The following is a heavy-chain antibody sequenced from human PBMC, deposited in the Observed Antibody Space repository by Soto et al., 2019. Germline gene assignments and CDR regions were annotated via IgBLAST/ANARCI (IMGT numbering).Heavy chain of an antibody. D-gene: IGHD6-6*01. Sequence: GGSLRLSCAASGFTFRTYYMIWVRQAPGKGLEWVSSISAGSSNIYYAPSVKGRFTISRDNAKNSLYLQINSLRAEDTAVYYCARQYPSSSRHFDHWGQGTLVTVSS. CDR1: GFTFRTYY. J-gene: IGHJ4*02. CDR2: ISAGSSNI. V-gene: IGHV3-21*01. CDR3: ARQYPSSSRHFDH.